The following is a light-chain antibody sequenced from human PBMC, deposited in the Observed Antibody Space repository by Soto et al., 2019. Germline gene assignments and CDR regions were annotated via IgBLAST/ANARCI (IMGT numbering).Light chain of an antibody. V-gene: IGKV3-20*01. CDR1: QSVSSSY. J-gene: IGKJ2*01. CDR3: QQSYKTQHT. Sequence: EIVLTQSPGTLSLSPGERATLSCRASQSVSSSYLAWYQQKPGQAPRLLIYGASSRATGIPDRFSGSGSGTDFTLTISRLEPEDFAVYYCQQSYKTQHTFGQGTKVEI. CDR2: GAS.